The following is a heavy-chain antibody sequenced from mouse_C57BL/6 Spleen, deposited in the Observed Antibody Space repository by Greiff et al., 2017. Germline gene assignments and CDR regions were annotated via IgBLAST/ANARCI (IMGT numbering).Heavy chain of an antibody. Sequence: EVQLQQSGPELVKPGASVTISCKASGYTFTDYYMNWVKQSHGKSLEWIGDINPNNGGTSYNQKFKGTATLTVETPSSTAYMELRSLTSEDSADYYCARWVYYEYDDAMDYWGQGTSVTVSS. CDR2: INPNNGGT. CDR3: ARWVYYEYDDAMDY. J-gene: IGHJ4*01. D-gene: IGHD2-4*01. CDR1: GYTFTDYY. V-gene: IGHV1-26*01.